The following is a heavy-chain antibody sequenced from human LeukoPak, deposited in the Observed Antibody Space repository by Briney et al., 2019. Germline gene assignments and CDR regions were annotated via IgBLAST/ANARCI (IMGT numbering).Heavy chain of an antibody. CDR1: GYTFTSYG. D-gene: IGHD4-17*01. Sequence: ASVKVSCKASGYTFTSYGISWVRQAPGQGLEWMGWIGAYNGNTNYAQKLQGRVTMTTDTSTSTAYMELRSLRSDDTAVYYCARVGDLVDYGDHTPFDYWGQGTLVTVSS. CDR2: IGAYNGNT. J-gene: IGHJ4*02. CDR3: ARVGDLVDYGDHTPFDY. V-gene: IGHV1-18*01.